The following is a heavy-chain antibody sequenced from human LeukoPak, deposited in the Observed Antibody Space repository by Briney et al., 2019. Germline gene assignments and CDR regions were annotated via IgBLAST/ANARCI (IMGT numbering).Heavy chain of an antibody. Sequence: SETLPLTCAVYGGSFSGYYWSWIRQPPGKGLEWIGEINHSGSTNYIPSLKSRVTISVDTSKNQFSLKLSSVTAADTAVYYCARGPRRGYSGFDLWGRGTLVTVSS. CDR2: INHSGST. D-gene: IGHD5-12*01. V-gene: IGHV4-34*01. J-gene: IGHJ2*01. CDR3: ARGPRRGYSGFDL. CDR1: GGSFSGYY.